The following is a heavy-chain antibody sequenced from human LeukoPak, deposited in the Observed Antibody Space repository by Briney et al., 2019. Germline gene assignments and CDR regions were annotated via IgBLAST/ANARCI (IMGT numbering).Heavy chain of an antibody. Sequence: GGSLRLFCAASGFTFSNYEMNWVRQAPGKGRQWVSYISSSGGTMYYADSVKGGFTISRDNAKNSLYLQMNSLRAEDTAVYYCARVAYCAGDCHHMDSWGQGTLVTVSS. CDR2: ISSSGGTM. V-gene: IGHV3-48*03. J-gene: IGHJ4*02. CDR1: GFTFSNYE. CDR3: ARVAYCAGDCHHMDS. D-gene: IGHD2-21*02.